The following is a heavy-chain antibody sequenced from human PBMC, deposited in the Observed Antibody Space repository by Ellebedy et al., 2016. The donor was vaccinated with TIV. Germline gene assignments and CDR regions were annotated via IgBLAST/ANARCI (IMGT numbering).Heavy chain of an antibody. CDR3: VRGSGWLHDK. D-gene: IGHD6-19*01. Sequence: GESLKISCAASGFTFSSYWMHWVRQAPGKGLVWVARIDRDGSTTKYADSVKGRVTISRDNAKNTLYLQMSSLRVEDTAVYYCVRGSGWLHDKWGQGNLVTVSS. V-gene: IGHV3-74*01. J-gene: IGHJ4*02. CDR2: IDRDGSTT. CDR1: GFTFSSYW.